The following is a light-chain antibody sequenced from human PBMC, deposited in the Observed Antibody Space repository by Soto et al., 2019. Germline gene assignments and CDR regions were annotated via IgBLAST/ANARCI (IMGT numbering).Light chain of an antibody. CDR3: QQYGSSLIT. Sequence: EIVLTQSPGTLSLSPGERATLSCRASQSVISSYLSWYQQKPGPAPRLLIYGASSRATGIPDRFSGSGSGTDFTLTISILEPEDFTEYYCQQYGSSLITFGQGTRLEIK. J-gene: IGKJ5*01. CDR1: QSVISSY. CDR2: GAS. V-gene: IGKV3-20*01.